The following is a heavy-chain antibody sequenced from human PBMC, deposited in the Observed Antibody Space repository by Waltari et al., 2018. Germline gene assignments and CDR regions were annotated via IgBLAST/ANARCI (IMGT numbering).Heavy chain of an antibody. CDR3: AREGGAKEMTPSIDAFDI. Sequence: VQLVQSGAEVKKPGSSVNVSCQASGGPFRSYAISWVRQAPGQGLEWMGGIIPIFGTANYAQKFQGRVTITTDESTSTAYMELSSLRSEDTAVYYCAREGGAKEMTPSIDAFDIWGQGTMVTVSS. J-gene: IGHJ3*02. CDR2: IIPIFGTA. D-gene: IGHD1-26*01. V-gene: IGHV1-69*05. CDR1: GGPFRSYA.